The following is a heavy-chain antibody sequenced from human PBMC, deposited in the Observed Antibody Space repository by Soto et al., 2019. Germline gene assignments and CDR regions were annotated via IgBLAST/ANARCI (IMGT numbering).Heavy chain of an antibody. CDR3: ARVFGGYYYYGMDV. V-gene: IGHV4-59*01. D-gene: IGHD1-20*01. CDR2: IYYSGST. Sequence: SETLSLTCTVSGGSISSYYWSWIRQPPGKGLEWIGYIYYSGSTNYNPSLKSRVTISVDTSKNQFSLKLSSVTAADTAVYYCARVFGGYYYYGMDVWGQGTTVTVS. J-gene: IGHJ6*02. CDR1: GGSISSYY.